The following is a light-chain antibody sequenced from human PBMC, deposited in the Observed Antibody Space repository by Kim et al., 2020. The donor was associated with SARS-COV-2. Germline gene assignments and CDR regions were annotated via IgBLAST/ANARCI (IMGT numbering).Light chain of an antibody. V-gene: IGKV1-5*01. CDR1: QSINIW. CDR2: DAS. CDR3: QEYKSDSWT. J-gene: IGKJ1*01. Sequence: GDRVTITCRASQSINIWLAWYQQKPGKAPNLLIYDASNLESGVPSRFSGSGSVTQFTLTINSLQPDDFATYYCQEYKSDSWTFGQGTKVEIK.